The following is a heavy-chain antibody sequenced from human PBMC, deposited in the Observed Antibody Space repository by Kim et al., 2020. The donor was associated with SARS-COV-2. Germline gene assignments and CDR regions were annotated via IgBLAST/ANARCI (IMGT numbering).Heavy chain of an antibody. Sequence: GGSLRLSCVASGITFSKYSMNWVRQAPGEGLEWISYITGSSGTIYYADSVKGRFSISRDNAENSVYLQMNGLRDEDTAVYYCATSIDWLAHYWGQGTLVTVSS. CDR2: ITGSSGTI. CDR1: GITFSKYS. D-gene: IGHD3-9*01. J-gene: IGHJ4*02. V-gene: IGHV3-48*02. CDR3: ATSIDWLAHY.